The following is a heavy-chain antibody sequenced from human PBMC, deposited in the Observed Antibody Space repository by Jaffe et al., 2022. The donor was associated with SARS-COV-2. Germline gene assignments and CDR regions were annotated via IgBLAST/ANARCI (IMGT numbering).Heavy chain of an antibody. J-gene: IGHJ4*02. D-gene: IGHD6-19*01. CDR3: ARLRYGSGCLDY. CDR2: TYYSGTT. CDR1: GGSISSSSFY. Sequence: QLQLQESGPGLVKPSETLPLTCTVSGGSISSSSFYWVWIRQPPGKGLEWIGTTYYSGTTYYTPSLKSRVTISIDTAKNQFSLRLTSLTAADTAVYYCARLRYGSGCLDYWGQGTLVTVSS. V-gene: IGHV4-39*01.